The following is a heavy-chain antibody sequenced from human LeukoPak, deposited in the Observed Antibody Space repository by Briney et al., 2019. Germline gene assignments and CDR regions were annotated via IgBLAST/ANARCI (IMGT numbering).Heavy chain of an antibody. J-gene: IGHJ3*02. V-gene: IGHV3-48*01. CDR2: ISSSSSTI. D-gene: IGHD3-3*01. Sequence: QTGGSLRLSCAASGFTFSSYSMNWVRQAPGKGLEWVSYISSSSSTIYYADSVKGRFTISRDNAKNSLYLQMNSLRAEDTAVYYCARGANMIGSGYPYNAFDIWGQGTMVTVSS. CDR3: ARGANMIGSGYPYNAFDI. CDR1: GFTFSSYS.